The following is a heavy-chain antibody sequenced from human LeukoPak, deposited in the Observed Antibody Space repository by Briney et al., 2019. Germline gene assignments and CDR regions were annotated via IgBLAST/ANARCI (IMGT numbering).Heavy chain of an antibody. CDR1: GYTFTGYY. D-gene: IGHD6-6*01. CDR2: INPNSGGT. Sequence: ASMKVSCKASGYTFTGYYMHWVRQAPGQGLEWMGWINPNSGGTNYAQKFQGRVTMTRDTSISTAYMELSRLRSDDTAVYYCARDRSIAARVPGYWGQGTLVTVSS. CDR3: ARDRSIAARVPGY. V-gene: IGHV1-2*02. J-gene: IGHJ4*02.